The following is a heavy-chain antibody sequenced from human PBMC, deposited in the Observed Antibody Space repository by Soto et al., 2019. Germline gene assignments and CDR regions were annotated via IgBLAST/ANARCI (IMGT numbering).Heavy chain of an antibody. CDR3: AKDARVRSGLFDY. D-gene: IGHD3-10*01. CDR1: GFTFSDYA. CDR2: ISGGGAST. V-gene: IGHV3-23*01. Sequence: GGSLRLSCEASGFTFSDYAMSWVRQAPGKGLEWVSGISGGGASTHYADSVKGRFTISRDKSKNTLYLQMRSLIAEDTAVYYCAKDARVRSGLFDYWGQGTLVTVSS. J-gene: IGHJ4*02.